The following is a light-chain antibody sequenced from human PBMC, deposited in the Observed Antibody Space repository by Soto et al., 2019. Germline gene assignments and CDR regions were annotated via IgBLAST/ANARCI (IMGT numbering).Light chain of an antibody. CDR3: SSYTSSSVV. Sequence: QSALTQPASVSGSPGQSITNSCTGTNSDVGIYNYVSWYQQHPGRAPKLIIFDVSNRPSEISYRFSGSKSGNTASLTISGLQAEDEADYYCSSYTSSSVVFGGGTKLTVL. CDR2: DVS. CDR1: NSDVGIYNY. J-gene: IGLJ2*01. V-gene: IGLV2-14*01.